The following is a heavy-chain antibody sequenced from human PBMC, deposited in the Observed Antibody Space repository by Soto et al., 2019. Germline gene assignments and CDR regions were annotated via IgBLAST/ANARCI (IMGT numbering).Heavy chain of an antibody. Sequence: QVQLQQWGAGLLKPSETLSLTCAVYGGSFSGYYWGWIRQPPGKGLEWIGEINHSGSTNYNPSLKSRVTISVDTSKNQFSLKLSSVTAADTAVYYCARAGESKQQLVGSWFDPWGQGTLVTVSS. V-gene: IGHV4-34*01. CDR2: INHSGST. D-gene: IGHD6-13*01. J-gene: IGHJ5*02. CDR1: GGSFSGYY. CDR3: ARAGESKQQLVGSWFDP.